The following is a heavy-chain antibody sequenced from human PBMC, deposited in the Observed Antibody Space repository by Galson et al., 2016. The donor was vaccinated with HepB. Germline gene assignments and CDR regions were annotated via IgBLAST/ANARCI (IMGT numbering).Heavy chain of an antibody. J-gene: IGHJ4*03. Sequence: ETLSLTCAVSGGSISSSRHYWGWIRQPPGKGLEWIASMYYSGSTYYNPSLKSRVTISVDTSKNQLSLELSSVTAADTAMYYCATIRLLCLGTTCYGVGLDYWGHGTTVTVPS. CDR3: ATIRLLCLGTTCYGVGLDY. D-gene: IGHD2-2*01. V-gene: IGHV4-39*01. CDR1: GGSISSSRHY. CDR2: MYYSGST.